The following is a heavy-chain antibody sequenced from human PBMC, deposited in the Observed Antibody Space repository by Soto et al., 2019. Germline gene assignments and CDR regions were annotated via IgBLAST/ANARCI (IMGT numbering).Heavy chain of an antibody. Sequence: LRLSCAASGFTFTSYTMNWVRQAPGKGLEWVSSISSSSNYIYYADSVKGRFTISRDNAKNSLYLQINSLRAEDTAVYYCARELNYYDSSGYHSTEGAHWGQGTLVTVSS. D-gene: IGHD3-22*01. CDR2: ISSSSNYI. V-gene: IGHV3-21*01. J-gene: IGHJ4*02. CDR1: GFTFTSYT. CDR3: ARELNYYDSSGYHSTEGAH.